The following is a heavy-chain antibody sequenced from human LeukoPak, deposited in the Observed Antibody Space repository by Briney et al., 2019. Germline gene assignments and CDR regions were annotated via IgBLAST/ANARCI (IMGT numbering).Heavy chain of an antibody. CDR2: IYYSGST. V-gene: IGHV4-39*01. Sequence: SETLSLTCTVSGGSISSSSYYWGWIRQPPGKGLEWIGSIYYSGSTYYNPSLKSRFTISVDTPKNQFSLKLSSVTAADTAVYYCARGGYDFWSGYYYYFDYWGQGTLVTVSS. J-gene: IGHJ4*02. D-gene: IGHD3-3*01. CDR3: ARGGYDFWSGYYYYFDY. CDR1: GGSISSSSYY.